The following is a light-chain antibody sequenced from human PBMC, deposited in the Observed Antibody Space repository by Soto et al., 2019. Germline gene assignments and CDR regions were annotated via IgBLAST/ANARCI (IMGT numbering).Light chain of an antibody. CDR2: TAS. Sequence: DIPMTQTPSTLSASVGDRGTITCRASQSISGWLAWYQQKPGQAPRLLVYTASTLESVVPSRFSGSGSGTDFTLTISCLQPDDFATYYCQQYSSYWTFGQGTKVDIK. CDR3: QQYSSYWT. V-gene: IGKV1-5*03. CDR1: QSISGW. J-gene: IGKJ1*01.